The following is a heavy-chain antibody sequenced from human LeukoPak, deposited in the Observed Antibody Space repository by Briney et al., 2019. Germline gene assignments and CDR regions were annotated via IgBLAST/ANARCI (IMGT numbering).Heavy chain of an antibody. J-gene: IGHJ4*02. Sequence: PSETLSLTCTVSGGSISSSSYYWGWIRQPPGKGLEWIGSIYYSGSTYYNPSLKSRVTISVDTSKNQFSLKLSSVTAADTAVYYCARVLERVAGAYYFDYWGQGTLVTVSS. CDR2: IYYSGST. CDR3: ARVLERVAGAYYFDY. D-gene: IGHD6-19*01. CDR1: GGSISSSSYY. V-gene: IGHV4-39*07.